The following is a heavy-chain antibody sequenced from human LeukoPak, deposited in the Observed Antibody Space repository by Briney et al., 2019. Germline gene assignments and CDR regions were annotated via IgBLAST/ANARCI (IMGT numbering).Heavy chain of an antibody. J-gene: IGHJ4*02. V-gene: IGHV1-2*02. CDR2: INPNSGGT. D-gene: IGHD1-1*01. CDR3: ARTSSPTTLDY. CDR1: GYTFTGYY. Sequence: ASVKVSCKAHGYTFTGYYMHWVRQAPGQGLEWMRWINPNSGGTNYAQKFQGRVTMTRDTSISTAYMELSRLRSDDTAVYYCARTSSPTTLDYWGQGTLVTVSS.